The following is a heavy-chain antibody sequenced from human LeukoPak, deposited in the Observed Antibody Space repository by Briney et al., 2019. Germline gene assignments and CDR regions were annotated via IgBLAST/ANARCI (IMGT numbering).Heavy chain of an antibody. D-gene: IGHD3-22*01. J-gene: IGHJ4*02. CDR2: ITGSGSST. Sequence: PGGSLRLSCAASGFTFSSYAMSWVRQAPGKGLEWVSYITGSGSSTYYADSVKGRFTISRDNSKNTLYLQMNSLRAEDTAVYSFAKGAGASGYYYMFDDWGQGSLVTVSS. CDR1: GFTFSSYA. CDR3: AKGAGASGYYYMFDD. V-gene: IGHV3-23*01.